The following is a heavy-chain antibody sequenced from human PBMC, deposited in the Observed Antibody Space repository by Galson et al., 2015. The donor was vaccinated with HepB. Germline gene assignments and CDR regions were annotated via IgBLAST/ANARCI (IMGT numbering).Heavy chain of an antibody. Sequence: VRQAPGKGLEWVANIKQDGSEKYYVDSVEGRFTISRDNAKNSLYLQMNSLRVEDTAVYYCAKEGRTAAAGVGWEFDYWGQGSLVTVSS. D-gene: IGHD6-13*01. CDR3: AKEGRTAAAGVGWEFDY. V-gene: IGHV3-7*01. CDR2: IKQDGSEK. J-gene: IGHJ4*02.